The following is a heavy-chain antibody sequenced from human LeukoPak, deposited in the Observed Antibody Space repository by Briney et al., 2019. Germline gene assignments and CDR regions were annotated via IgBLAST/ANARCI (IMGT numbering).Heavy chain of an antibody. CDR1: GGSISSYY. J-gene: IGHJ4*02. D-gene: IGHD3-10*01. CDR3: ARHQGTMVRGVIEL. V-gene: IGHV4-59*08. CDR2: IYYSGST. Sequence: SETLSLTCTVSGGSISSYYWSWIRQPPGKGLEWIGYIYYSGSTNYNPSLKSRVTISVDTSKNQFSLKLSSVTAADTAVYYCARHQGTMVRGVIELWGQGTLVTVSS.